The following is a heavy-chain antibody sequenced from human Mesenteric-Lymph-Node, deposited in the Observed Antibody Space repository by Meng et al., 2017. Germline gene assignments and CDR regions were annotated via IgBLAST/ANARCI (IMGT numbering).Heavy chain of an antibody. V-gene: IGHV4-39*01. J-gene: IGHJ4*02. CDR3: ARRRGGSGRDC. CDR1: GGSISRSNYY. CDR2: IYHSGST. Sequence: LRLHRAAPRLVTPSAPLSLTCPVSGGSISRSNYYWAWIRQPPGKGLEWIGAIYHSGSTSYNPSLQSRVTMFVDTSKNQFSLMLTSVTATDTAVYYCARRRGGSGRDCWGQGTLVTVSS. D-gene: IGHD3-10*01.